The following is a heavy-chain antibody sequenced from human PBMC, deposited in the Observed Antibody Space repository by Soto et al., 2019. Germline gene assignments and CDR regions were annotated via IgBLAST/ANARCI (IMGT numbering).Heavy chain of an antibody. V-gene: IGHV4-39*01. J-gene: IGHJ6*02. CDR1: GGSISSSSYY. D-gene: IGHD6-13*01. CDR2: IYYSGST. CDR3: ARRIAAAKYYYYYGMDV. Sequence: SETLSLTCTVSGGSISSSSYYWGWIRQPPGKGLEWIGSIYYSGSTYYNPSPKSRVTISVDTSKNQFSLKLSSVTAADTAVYYCARRIAAAKYYYYYGMDVWGQGTTVTVSS.